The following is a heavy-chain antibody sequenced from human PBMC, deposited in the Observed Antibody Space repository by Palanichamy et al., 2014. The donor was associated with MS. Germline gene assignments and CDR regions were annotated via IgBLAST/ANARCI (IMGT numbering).Heavy chain of an antibody. CDR3: AKVRGRVTKWNYLDY. CDR1: GGAFNGYY. V-gene: IGHV4-34*02. Sequence: QVQLQQWGAGLLKPSETLSLTCAVYGGAFNGYYWSWIRQSPGKGLEWIGEINHTPKTNYNPSLKSRVTIPIDTSENQVSLQLNSVTAADTAIYYCAKVRGRVTKWNYLDYWGQGTLVTVSS. CDR2: INHTPKT. D-gene: IGHD1-26*01. J-gene: IGHJ4*02.